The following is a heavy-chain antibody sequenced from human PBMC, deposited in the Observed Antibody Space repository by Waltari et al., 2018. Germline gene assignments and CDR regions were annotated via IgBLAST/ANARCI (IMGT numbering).Heavy chain of an antibody. CDR3: ARVPPPSIVVVPAANDY. CDR2: IIPILGIA. J-gene: IGHJ4*02. D-gene: IGHD2-2*01. Sequence: QVQLVQSGAEVKKPGSSVKVSCKASRGTFSSYAISWVRQAPGQGLEWMGGIIPILGIANYAQKFQGRVTITADESTSTAYMELSSLRSEDTAVYYCARVPPPSIVVVPAANDYWGQGTLVTVSS. CDR1: RGTFSSYA. V-gene: IGHV1-69*04.